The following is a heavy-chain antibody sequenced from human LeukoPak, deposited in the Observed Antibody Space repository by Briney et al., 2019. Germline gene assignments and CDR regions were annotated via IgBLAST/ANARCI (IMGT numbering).Heavy chain of an antibody. D-gene: IGHD3-22*01. CDR3: ARGRSGYYKRNMDV. CDR1: GYSISSGYY. J-gene: IGHJ6*02. Sequence: SETLSLTCTVSGYSISSGYYWGWIRQPPGKGLEWIGSIYHSGSTYYNPSLKSRVTISVDTSKNQFSLKLSSVTAADTAVYYCARGRSGYYKRNMDVWGQGTTVTVSS. CDR2: IYHSGST. V-gene: IGHV4-38-2*02.